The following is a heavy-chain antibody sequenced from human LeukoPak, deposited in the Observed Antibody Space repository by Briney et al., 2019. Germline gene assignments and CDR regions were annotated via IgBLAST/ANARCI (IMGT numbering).Heavy chain of an antibody. Sequence: SETLSLTCRVSGGSISNYYWSCIRQPPGKGLEWIGYSDYSGSTNYSPSLKSRVTISVDTSKQQFSLKLRSVTAADTAVYYCARDIGGSYYFPYRGQGKLVTVSS. CDR2: SDYSGST. V-gene: IGHV4-59*01. D-gene: IGHD1-26*01. CDR1: GGSISNYY. CDR3: ARDIGGSYYFPY. J-gene: IGHJ4*02.